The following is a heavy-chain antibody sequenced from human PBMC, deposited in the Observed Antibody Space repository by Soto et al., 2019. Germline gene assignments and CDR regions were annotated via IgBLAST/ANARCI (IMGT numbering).Heavy chain of an antibody. V-gene: IGHV3-33*08. CDR2: IWYDGSNK. CDR1: GFTFSSYS. Sequence: GGSLRLSCAASGFTFSSYSMNWVRQAPGKGLEWVAVIWYDGSNKYYADSVKGRFTISRDNSKNTLYLQMNSLRAEDTAVYYCARGAQPTVTTWGGGYYYYGMDVWGQGTTVTVSS. J-gene: IGHJ6*02. D-gene: IGHD4-17*01. CDR3: ARGAQPTVTTWGGGYYYYGMDV.